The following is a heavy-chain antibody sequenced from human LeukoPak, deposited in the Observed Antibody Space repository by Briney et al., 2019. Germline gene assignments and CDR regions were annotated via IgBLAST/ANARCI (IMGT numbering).Heavy chain of an antibody. CDR1: GGSISSGGYY. V-gene: IGHV4-30-2*01. CDR3: ASVTIFGVAGEAGWFDP. J-gene: IGHJ5*02. D-gene: IGHD3-3*01. CDR2: IYHSGST. Sequence: KPSQTLSLTCTVSGGSISSGGYYWSWIRQPPGKGLEWIGYIYHSGSTYYNPSLKSRVTISVDRSKNQFSLKLSSVTAADTAVYYCASVTIFGVAGEAGWFDPWGQGTLVTVSS.